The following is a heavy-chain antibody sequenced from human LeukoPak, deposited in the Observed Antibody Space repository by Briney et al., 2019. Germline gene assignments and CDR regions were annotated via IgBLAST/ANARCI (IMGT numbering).Heavy chain of an antibody. CDR1: GYTFTSYD. D-gene: IGHD2-2*02. V-gene: IGHV1-8*03. Sequence: ASVKVSCTASGYTFTSYDINWVRQATGQGLEWTGWMNPNSGNTGYAQKFQSRGTITRNTSISTAYMELSSLRSEDTAVYYCARGCSSTSCYNSMYNWFDPWGQGTLVTVSS. CDR2: MNPNSGNT. J-gene: IGHJ5*02. CDR3: ARGCSSTSCYNSMYNWFDP.